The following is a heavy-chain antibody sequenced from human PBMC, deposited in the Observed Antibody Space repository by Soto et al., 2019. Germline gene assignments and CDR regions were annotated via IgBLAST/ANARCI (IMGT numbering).Heavy chain of an antibody. Sequence: SETLSLTCAVSGASISTSYWSWVRQPPGKGLECIGYIAHTGDINYNPSLRSRATMSLDTPKNQFSLKLSSVTAADTAVYYCARTARLFDSWGQGALVTVPS. V-gene: IGHV4-59*08. D-gene: IGHD6-6*01. J-gene: IGHJ4*02. CDR2: IAHTGDI. CDR1: GASISTSY. CDR3: ARTARLFDS.